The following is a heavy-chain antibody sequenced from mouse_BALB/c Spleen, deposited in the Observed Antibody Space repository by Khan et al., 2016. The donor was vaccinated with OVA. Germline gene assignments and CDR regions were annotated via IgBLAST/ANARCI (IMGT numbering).Heavy chain of an antibody. Sequence: EVQLQESGPGLVKPSQSLSLTCTVTGYSITSDYVWNWIRQFPGNKLEWMGYISYSGNTKYNPSLKSRISVTRDTSKNQIFLQLNSVTAEDTATYYCARVYGGDFDYWGQGTTLTVSS. D-gene: IGHD2-10*02. CDR2: ISYSGNT. J-gene: IGHJ2*01. CDR3: ARVYGGDFDY. V-gene: IGHV3-2*02. CDR1: GYSITSDYV.